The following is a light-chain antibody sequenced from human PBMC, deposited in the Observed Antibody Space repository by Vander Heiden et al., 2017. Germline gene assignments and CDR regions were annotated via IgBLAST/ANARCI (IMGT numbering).Light chain of an antibody. V-gene: IGKV4-1*01. CDR1: QSVVYSANNKNY. Sequence: DIVMTQSPDPLAVSLGERATINCKSSQSVVYSANNKNYLAWYQQKPGQPPKLLIYWASTRESGVPDRFSGSGSGTDFTLTISSLQAEDVAVYYCQQYYTSPYTFGQGTKLEIK. CDR3: QQYYTSPYT. CDR2: WAS. J-gene: IGKJ2*01.